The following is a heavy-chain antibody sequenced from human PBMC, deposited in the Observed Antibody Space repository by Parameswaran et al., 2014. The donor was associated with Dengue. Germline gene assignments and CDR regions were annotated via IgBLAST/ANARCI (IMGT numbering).Heavy chain of an antibody. CDR3: ARDRGSTYGMDV. CDR2: ISAYNGNT. CDR1: ISS. D-gene: IGHD2-15*01. V-gene: IGHV1-18*01. Sequence: ISSARLVRQAPGQGLEWMGWISAYNGNTNYAQKLQGRVTMTTDTSTSTAYMELRSLRSDDTAVYYCARDRGSTYGMDVWGQGTTVTVSS. J-gene: IGHJ6*02.